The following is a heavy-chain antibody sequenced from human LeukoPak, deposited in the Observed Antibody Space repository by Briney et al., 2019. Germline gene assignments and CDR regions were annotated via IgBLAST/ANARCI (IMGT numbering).Heavy chain of an antibody. CDR3: ARAGSGYSFDY. CDR2: LYYSGST. D-gene: IGHD3-10*01. Sequence: SETLSLTCTVSGTSISTYYWSWIRQPPGKGLEWVGYLYYSGSTSYNPSLKSRVTISVDTSKNQFSLRLSSVTATDTAVYYCARAGSGYSFDYWGQGTLVTVSS. J-gene: IGHJ4*02. V-gene: IGHV4-59*08. CDR1: GTSISTYY.